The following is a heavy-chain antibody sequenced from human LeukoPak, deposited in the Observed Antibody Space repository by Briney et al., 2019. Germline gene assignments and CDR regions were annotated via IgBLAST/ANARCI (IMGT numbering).Heavy chain of an antibody. CDR1: GDSISGSNW. D-gene: IGHD5-18*01. CDR2: IYHSGST. Sequence: ETLSLTCDVSGDSISGSNWWNWVRQPPGKGLEWIGGIYHSGSTNYNPSLKGRVTMSVDKSKNQFSLKLSSVTAADTAVFYCVRRRYNYGFDSWGQGSLVTVSS. CDR3: VRRRYNYGFDS. V-gene: IGHV4-4*02. J-gene: IGHJ4*02.